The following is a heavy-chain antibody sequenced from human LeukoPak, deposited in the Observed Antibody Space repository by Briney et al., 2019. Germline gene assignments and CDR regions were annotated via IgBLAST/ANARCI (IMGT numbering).Heavy chain of an antibody. V-gene: IGHV3-74*01. CDR1: GFTFSNYW. Sequence: PGGSLRLSCAASGFTFSNYWMHWVRQAPGKGLEWGSRINEYGTTITYADSVKGRFTISRENARNTLFLQMNSLTPEDTAVYYCVRDLILVWTPGDDFDHWGQGTLVTVSS. CDR2: INEYGTTI. CDR3: VRDLILVWTPGDDFDH. J-gene: IGHJ4*02. D-gene: IGHD3-16*01.